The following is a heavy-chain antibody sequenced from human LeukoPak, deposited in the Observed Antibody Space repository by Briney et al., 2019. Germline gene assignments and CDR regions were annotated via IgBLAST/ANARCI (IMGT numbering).Heavy chain of an antibody. CDR2: ISYDGSNK. CDR1: GFTFSSYA. CDR3: ARDPGDCSSTSCYVGYFDY. Sequence: GGSLRLSCAASGFTFSSYAMHWVRQAPGKGLEWVAVISYDGSNKYYADSVKGRFTISRDNSKNTLYLQMSSLRAEDTAVYYCARDPGDCSSTSCYVGYFDYWGQGTLVTVSS. V-gene: IGHV3-30*04. D-gene: IGHD2-2*01. J-gene: IGHJ4*02.